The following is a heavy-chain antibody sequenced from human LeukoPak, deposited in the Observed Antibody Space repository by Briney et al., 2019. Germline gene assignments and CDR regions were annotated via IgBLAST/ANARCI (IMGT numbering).Heavy chain of an antibody. CDR2: INHSGST. V-gene: IGHV4-34*01. CDR1: GGSFSGYY. D-gene: IGHD4-17*01. J-gene: IGHJ4*02. Sequence: PSETLSLTCAVYGGSFSGYYWSWIRQPPGKWLEWIGEINHSGSTNYNPSLKSRVTISVDTSKNQFSLKLSSATAADTAVYYCARGYLYSDQRPLDYWGQGTLVTVSS. CDR3: ARGYLYSDQRPLDY.